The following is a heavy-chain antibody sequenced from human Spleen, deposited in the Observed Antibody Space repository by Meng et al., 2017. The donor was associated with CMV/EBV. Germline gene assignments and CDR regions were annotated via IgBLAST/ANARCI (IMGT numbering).Heavy chain of an antibody. Sequence: GESLKISCAASGFTFSAYTIHWVRQAPGKGLEWVALISYDGSDKYYADSVKGRFTISRDNSKNTLYLEMNSLKVEDTGVYYCAKSPRYCYGGDCYGTDLLLDYWGQGTLVTVSS. CDR3: AKSPRYCYGGDCYGTDLLLDY. V-gene: IGHV3-30*04. D-gene: IGHD2-15*01. CDR2: ISYDGSDK. J-gene: IGHJ4*02. CDR1: GFTFSAYT.